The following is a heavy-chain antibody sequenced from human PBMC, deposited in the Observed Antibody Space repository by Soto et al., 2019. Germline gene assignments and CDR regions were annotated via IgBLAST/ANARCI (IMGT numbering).Heavy chain of an antibody. CDR2: IKQDGSEK. D-gene: IGHD6-19*01. Sequence: EVQLVESGGGLVQPGWSLRLSCAASGFTFSNYWMSWVRQAPGKGLEWVAIIKQDGSEKYYVDSVKGRFTISGVNGKYCLYRQVTRLSAADTAVYCWARGHIGVAGSKLVPLDTWGKRRMVTVSS. CDR1: GFTFSNYW. V-gene: IGHV3-7*01. CDR3: ARGHIGVAGSKLVPLDT. J-gene: IGHJ3*02.